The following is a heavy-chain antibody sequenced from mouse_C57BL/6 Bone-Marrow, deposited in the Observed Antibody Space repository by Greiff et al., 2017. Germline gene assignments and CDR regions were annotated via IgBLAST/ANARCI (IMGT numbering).Heavy chain of an antibody. CDR1: GYAFSSSW. V-gene: IGHV1-82*01. CDR2: IYPGDGDT. J-gene: IGHJ2*01. Sequence: VQLQQSGPELVKPGASVKISCKASGYAFSSSWMNWVKQRPGKGLEWIGRIYPGDGDTNYNGTFKGKATLTADKSSSTAYRQLSSLTSEDSAVYFCAREDFCCSKGYWGEGTTLTVSS. CDR3: AREDFCCSKGY. D-gene: IGHD1-1*01.